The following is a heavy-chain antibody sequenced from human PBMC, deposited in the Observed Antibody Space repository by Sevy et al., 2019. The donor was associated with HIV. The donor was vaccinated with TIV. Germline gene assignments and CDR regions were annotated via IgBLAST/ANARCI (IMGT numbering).Heavy chain of an antibody. CDR3: ARAQQVTMLVVIGGLYFDL. V-gene: IGHV3-7*01. CDR2: VKQDMSEK. Sequence: GVSLRLSCVASGFTFSSNWMTWVRQAPGKGLEWVANVKQDMSEKYYADSVKGRFTISRDNAKNSLYLQMNSLRAEDTAVYYCARAQQVTMLVVIGGLYFDLWGQGTLVTVSS. CDR1: GFTFSSNW. D-gene: IGHD2-21*01. J-gene: IGHJ4*02.